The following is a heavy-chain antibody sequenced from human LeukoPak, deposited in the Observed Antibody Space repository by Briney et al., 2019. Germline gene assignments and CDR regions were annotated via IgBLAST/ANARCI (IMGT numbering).Heavy chain of an antibody. D-gene: IGHD6-6*01. J-gene: IGHJ3*02. V-gene: IGHV3-23*01. CDR3: AKGSIAARPGAFDI. CDR2: LSGGGDST. CDR1: GFTFNSYA. Sequence: GGSLRLSCAASGFTFNSYAMSWVRQAPRKRLGWVSTLSGGGDSTYYADSVKGRFTISRDKSKNMLYLQMNSVRAEDTAVYYCAKGSIAARPGAFDIWGQGTMVTVSS.